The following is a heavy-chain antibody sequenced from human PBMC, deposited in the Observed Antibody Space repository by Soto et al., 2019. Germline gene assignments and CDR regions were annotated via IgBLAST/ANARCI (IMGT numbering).Heavy chain of an antibody. D-gene: IGHD2-8*01. CDR1: GGTFSSYA. J-gene: IGHJ6*02. CDR3: ARFDCTNGVCPLYYYYYGMDV. V-gene: IGHV1-69*13. Sequence: SVKVSCKASGGTFSSYAISWVRQAPGQGLEWMGGIIPIFGTANYAQKFQGRVTITADESTSTAYMELSSLRSEDTAVYYCARFDCTNGVCPLYYYYYGMDVWGQGTTVTVSS. CDR2: IIPIFGTA.